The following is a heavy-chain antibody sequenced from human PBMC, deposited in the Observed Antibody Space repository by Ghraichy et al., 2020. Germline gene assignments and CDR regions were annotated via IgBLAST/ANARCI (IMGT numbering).Heavy chain of an antibody. D-gene: IGHD6-19*01. CDR3: ASQRVAGTVDY. Sequence: SETLSLTCTVSGGSISSSSYYWGWIRQPPGKGLEWIGSIYYSGSTYYNPSLKSRVTISVDTSKNQFSLKLSSVTAADTAVYYCASQRVAGTVDYWGQGTLVTISS. J-gene: IGHJ4*02. CDR2: IYYSGST. CDR1: GGSISSSSYY. V-gene: IGHV4-39*01.